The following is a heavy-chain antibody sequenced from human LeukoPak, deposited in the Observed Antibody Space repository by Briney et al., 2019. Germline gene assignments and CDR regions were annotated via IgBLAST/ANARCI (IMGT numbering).Heavy chain of an antibody. CDR2: ISAYNGNT. V-gene: IGHV1-18*01. D-gene: IGHD2-2*01. CDR1: GYTFTSYG. J-gene: IGHJ6*03. Sequence: GASVKVSCKASGYTFTSYGISWVRQAPGQGLEWMGWISAYNGNTNYAQKLQGRVTMTTNHSTNTAYMAPRRLRSDHTAVYYRGRAAPGEAENVVVPAAFYYYYYYMDVWGKGTTVTVSS. CDR3: GRAAPGEAENVVVPAAFYYYYYYMDV.